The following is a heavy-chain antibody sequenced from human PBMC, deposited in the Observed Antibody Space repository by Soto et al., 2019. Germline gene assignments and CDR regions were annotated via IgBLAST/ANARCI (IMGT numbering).Heavy chain of an antibody. J-gene: IGHJ4*02. CDR1: GYSFTTYG. CDR3: ARGMWTRSGPQNFFDY. V-gene: IGHV1-18*01. CDR2: ISPSSGYT. D-gene: IGHD6-25*01. Sequence: ASVKVSCKASGYSFTTYGFCWVRQVPGQGLEWMGYISPSSGYTTYAPNLQDRVIMTTDSSTTTVYMELRSLRSDDTAVYYCARGMWTRSGPQNFFDYWGQGALVTVSS.